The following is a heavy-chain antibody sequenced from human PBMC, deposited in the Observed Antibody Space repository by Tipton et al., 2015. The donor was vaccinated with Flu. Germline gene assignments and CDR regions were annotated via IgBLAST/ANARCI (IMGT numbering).Heavy chain of an antibody. CDR3: ARSHYGSGAYYFDY. CDR2: INHSGSL. Sequence: TLSLTCVVYSGSFSAYYWSWIRQPPGKGLEWVGEINHSGSLNYNPSLKGRVTISVDSSKKQFSLKLRSVTAADTAVYYCARSHYGSGAYYFDYWGQGTLVTVSS. D-gene: IGHD3-10*01. CDR1: SGSFSAYY. V-gene: IGHV4-34*01. J-gene: IGHJ4*02.